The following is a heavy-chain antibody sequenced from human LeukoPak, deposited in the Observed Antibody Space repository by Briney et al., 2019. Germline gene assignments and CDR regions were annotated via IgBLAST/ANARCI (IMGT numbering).Heavy chain of an antibody. V-gene: IGHV4-39*07. Sequence: PSETLSLTCTVSGGSISSSSYYWGWIRQPPGKGLEWIGSIYYSGSTYYNPSLKSRVTISVDTSKNQFSLKLSSVTAADTAVYYCARGGTLYDSSGYYYLWYYDYWGQGTLVTVSS. D-gene: IGHD3-22*01. CDR1: GGSISSSSYY. CDR2: IYYSGST. CDR3: ARGGTLYDSSGYYYLWYYDY. J-gene: IGHJ4*02.